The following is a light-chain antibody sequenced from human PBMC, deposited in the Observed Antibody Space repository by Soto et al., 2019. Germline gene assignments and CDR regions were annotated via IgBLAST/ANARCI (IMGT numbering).Light chain of an antibody. CDR1: QGISNY. Sequence: DIQMTQSPSSLSASVGDRVTITCRASQGISNYLAWYQQKPGKVPKLLIYAASTLQSGVPSRFRGSGSGTDFTVTISSLQPEDVATYYCQKYNSAPRTFGQGTKVEIK. V-gene: IGKV1-27*01. CDR2: AAS. J-gene: IGKJ1*01. CDR3: QKYNSAPRT.